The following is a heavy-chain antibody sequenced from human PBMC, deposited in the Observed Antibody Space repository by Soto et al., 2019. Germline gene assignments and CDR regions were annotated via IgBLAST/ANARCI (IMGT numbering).Heavy chain of an antibody. CDR3: ARAERAAAGLFDY. CDR2: IYHSGST. Sequence: QVQLQESGPGLVKPSGTLSLTCAVSGDSISSSNWWSWVRQPPGKGLEWIGEIYHSGSTNYNPSLKRRVTISVDKSKNQFSLKLSSVTAADTAVYYCARAERAAAGLFDYWGRGTLVTVSS. D-gene: IGHD6-13*01. V-gene: IGHV4-4*02. J-gene: IGHJ4*02. CDR1: GDSISSSNW.